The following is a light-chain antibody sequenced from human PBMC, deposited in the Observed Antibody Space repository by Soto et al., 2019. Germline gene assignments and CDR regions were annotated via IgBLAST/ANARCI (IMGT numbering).Light chain of an antibody. J-gene: IGLJ2*01. V-gene: IGLV1-44*01. Sequence: QSVLTQPPSASGTPGQRVTISCSGSSSNIGSNTVNWYQQLPGTAPKLLIYSNNQRPSGVPDRFSGSKSGTSASLAISGLQSEDEADYYCAAWDDSLNGLVFGGGPKLPS. CDR2: SNN. CDR3: AAWDDSLNGLV. CDR1: SSNIGSNT.